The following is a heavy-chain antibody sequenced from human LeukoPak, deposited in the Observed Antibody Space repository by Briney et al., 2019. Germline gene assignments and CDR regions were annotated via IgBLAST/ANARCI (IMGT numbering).Heavy chain of an antibody. Sequence: ASVKVSCKASGYTFTSYDINWVRQATGQGLEWMGWMNPNSGNTGYAQEFQGRVTITRNTSISTAYMELSSLRSEDTAVYYCARDWRLHYDFWSGYPYFDYWGQGTLVTVSS. CDR1: GYTFTSYD. D-gene: IGHD3-3*01. J-gene: IGHJ4*02. V-gene: IGHV1-8*03. CDR2: MNPNSGNT. CDR3: ARDWRLHYDFWSGYPYFDY.